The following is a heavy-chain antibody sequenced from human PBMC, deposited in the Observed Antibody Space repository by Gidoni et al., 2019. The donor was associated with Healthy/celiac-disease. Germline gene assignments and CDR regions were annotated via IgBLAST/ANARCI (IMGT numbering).Heavy chain of an antibody. V-gene: IGHV4-4*02. D-gene: IGHD2-21*02. CDR1: GASISSNHG. J-gene: IGHJ4*02. CDR3: ASYRALNCGGDCYPIDY. Sequence: HVRLQESGPGLVKPSATLSPTCAVSGASISSNHGWSWVRQPPGKGLEWIGGVYHSGSTNYNPCHKRRVTIAVDKSKHQFSLKLSSVTAAATAVYYCASYRALNCGGDCYPIDYWGQGTLVTVSS. CDR2: VYHSGST.